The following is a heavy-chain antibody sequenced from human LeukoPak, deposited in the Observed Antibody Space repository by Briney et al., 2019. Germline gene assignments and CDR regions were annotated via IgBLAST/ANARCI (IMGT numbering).Heavy chain of an antibody. D-gene: IGHD6-13*01. J-gene: IGHJ4*02. Sequence: PGGSLRLSCAASGFTFSSYGMHWVRQAPGRGLEWVSYISRGGGTIYYADSVKGRFTISRDNSKNTLYLQMNSLRAEDTAVYYCAKYTGYSSSWYWFDYWGQGTLVTVSS. CDR2: ISRGGGTI. CDR1: GFTFSSYG. V-gene: IGHV3-23*01. CDR3: AKYTGYSSSWYWFDY.